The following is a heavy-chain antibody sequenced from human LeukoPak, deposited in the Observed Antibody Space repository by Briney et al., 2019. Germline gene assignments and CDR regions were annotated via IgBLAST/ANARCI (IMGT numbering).Heavy chain of an antibody. V-gene: IGHV3-7*01. Sequence: GGSLRLSCEASGFTFGSYCTSWVRQAPGKGLEWVASINQDGSQKYYVDSVRGRFTISRDNAKNSLHLQMDSLRAEDTAVYYCARNCTTTTCLRDWGQGTLVTVSS. CDR2: INQDGSQK. D-gene: IGHD2-2*01. CDR3: ARNCTTTTCLRD. CDR1: GFTFGSYC. J-gene: IGHJ4*02.